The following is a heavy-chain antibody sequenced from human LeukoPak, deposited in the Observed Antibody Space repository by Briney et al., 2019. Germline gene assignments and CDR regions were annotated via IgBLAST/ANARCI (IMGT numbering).Heavy chain of an antibody. J-gene: IGHJ4*02. Sequence: GGSLRLSCAASGFTFSGSAMHLVRQASGKGLEWVGRMRSKANSYATAYAASVKGRFTISRDDSKNTAYLQMNSLKTEDTAVYYCTTGITMIVVVINDYWGQGTLVTVSS. V-gene: IGHV3-73*01. D-gene: IGHD3-22*01. CDR3: TTGITMIVVVINDY. CDR1: GFTFSGSA. CDR2: MRSKANSYAT.